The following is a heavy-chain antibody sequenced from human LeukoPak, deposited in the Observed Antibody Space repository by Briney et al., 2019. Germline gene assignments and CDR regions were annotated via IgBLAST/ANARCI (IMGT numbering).Heavy chain of an antibody. D-gene: IGHD3-22*01. J-gene: IGHJ4*02. CDR1: GYTFTDFY. CDR3: ATLVTMSL. V-gene: IGHV1-69-2*01. CDR2: VDPEDGET. Sequence: ASVKISCTVSGYTFTDFYMHWVQQAPGKGLERMGLVDPEDGETIYAEKFQGRVTITADTSTDTAYMELSSLRSEDTAVYYCATLVTMSLWGQGTLVTVSS.